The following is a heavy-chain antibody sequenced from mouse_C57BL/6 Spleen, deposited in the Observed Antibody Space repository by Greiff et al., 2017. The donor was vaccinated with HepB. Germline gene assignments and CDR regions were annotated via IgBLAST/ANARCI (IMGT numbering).Heavy chain of an antibody. D-gene: IGHD1-1*01. J-gene: IGHJ4*01. CDR2: INPSSGYT. V-gene: IGHV1-7*01. Sequence: VKLMESGAELAKPGASVKLSCKASGYTFTSYWMHWVKQRPGQGLEWIGSINPSSGYTKYNQKFKDKATLTADKSTSTAYMQLSSLTYEDSAVYYCARYFAGTGSNAMDYWGQGTSVTVSS. CDR1: GYTFTSYW. CDR3: ARYFAGTGSNAMDY.